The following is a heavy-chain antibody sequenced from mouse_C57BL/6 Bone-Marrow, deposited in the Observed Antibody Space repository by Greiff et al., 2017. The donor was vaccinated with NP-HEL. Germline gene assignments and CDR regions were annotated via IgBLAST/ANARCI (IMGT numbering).Heavy chain of an antibody. J-gene: IGHJ4*01. D-gene: IGHD1-1*01. CDR2: INPYNGGT. Sequence: EVKLQESGPVLVKPGASVKMSCKASGYTYTDYYMNWVKQSHGKSLEWIGVINPYNGGTSYNQKFQGKATLTVDKSSSTAYMELNSLTSEDSAVYYCARRIHYGSSYDAMDYWGQGTSVTVSS. CDR3: ARRIHYGSSYDAMDY. CDR1: GYTYTDYY. V-gene: IGHV1-19*01.